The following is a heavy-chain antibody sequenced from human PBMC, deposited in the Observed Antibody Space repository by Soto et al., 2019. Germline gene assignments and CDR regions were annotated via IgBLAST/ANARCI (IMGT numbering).Heavy chain of an antibody. D-gene: IGHD3-22*01. V-gene: IGHV4-30-2*01. CDR3: ASWEITMRMVDY. J-gene: IGHJ4*02. Sequence: PSEALSLTCAVSGGSISRGGYSWSWIRQPPGKGLEWIGYIYHSGSTYYNPSLKSRVTISVDRSKNQFSLKLSSVTAADTAVYYCASWEITMRMVDYWGQGTLVTVSS. CDR1: GGSISRGGYS. CDR2: IYHSGST.